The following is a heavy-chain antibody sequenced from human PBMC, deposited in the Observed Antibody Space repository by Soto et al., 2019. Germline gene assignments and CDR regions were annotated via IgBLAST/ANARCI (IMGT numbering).Heavy chain of an antibody. J-gene: IGHJ5*02. V-gene: IGHV4-39*01. CDR2: IYYSGST. CDR3: ARHWRTGYSTVFGVVMGWFDP. D-gene: IGHD3-3*01. CDR1: GDSITSTDYY. Sequence: SETLSLTCTATGDSITSTDYYWGWIRQPPRKGLEWVASIYYSGSTYHNPSLKSRVTISVDTSKNQFSLKVTSVTAADTAVYYCARHWRTGYSTVFGVVMGWFDPWGQGXLVTVYS.